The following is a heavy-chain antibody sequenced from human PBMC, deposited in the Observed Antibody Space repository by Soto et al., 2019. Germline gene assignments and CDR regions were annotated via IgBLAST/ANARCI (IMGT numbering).Heavy chain of an antibody. Sequence: ASVKVSCKASGYTFTSYSMHWVRQAPGQRLEWVGWFNIGNGNTEFSQKFQGRVTITRDTSASTDYMELSSLTSEDTAVYYCARDSWGFDYWGQGTQVTVSS. CDR1: GYTFTSYS. D-gene: IGHD7-27*01. V-gene: IGHV1-3*04. CDR3: ARDSWGFDY. J-gene: IGHJ4*02. CDR2: FNIGNGNT.